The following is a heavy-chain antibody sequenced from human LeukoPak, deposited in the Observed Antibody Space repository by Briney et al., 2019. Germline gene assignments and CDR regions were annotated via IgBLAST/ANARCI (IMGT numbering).Heavy chain of an antibody. CDR1: GFTFSDYW. V-gene: IGHV3-7*01. J-gene: IGHJ4*02. Sequence: PGGSLRLSCTASGFTFSDYWMTWVRQAPGKGPEWVANIKQDGSQRYYVDSVRGRFTISRDNAKNSLFLQMKGLRAEDTAVYYCARRGGSSSRRSPIDYWGQGTLVTVSS. CDR2: IKQDGSQR. D-gene: IGHD6-6*01. CDR3: ARRGGSSSRRSPIDY.